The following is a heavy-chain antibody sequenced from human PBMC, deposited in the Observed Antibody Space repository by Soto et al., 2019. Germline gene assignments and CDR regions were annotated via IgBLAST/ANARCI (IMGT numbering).Heavy chain of an antibody. Sequence: QVQLQESGPGLVKPSQTLSLTCTVSGGSISSGGYYWSWIRQHPGKGLEWIGYIYYSGSTYYNQSLKSRVTISVDTSKNQFSLKLSSVTAADTAVYYCARETTVTTGSAFDIWGQGTMVTVSS. CDR3: ARETTVTTGSAFDI. V-gene: IGHV4-31*03. D-gene: IGHD4-17*01. CDR1: GGSISSGGYY. J-gene: IGHJ3*02. CDR2: IYYSGST.